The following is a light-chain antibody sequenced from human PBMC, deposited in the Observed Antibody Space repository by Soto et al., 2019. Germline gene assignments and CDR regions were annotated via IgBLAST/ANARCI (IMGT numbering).Light chain of an antibody. CDR3: QQYATSPLT. J-gene: IGKJ4*01. CDR1: QSVGRNY. CDR2: AAS. Sequence: EIVLTQSPGTLSVSPGERATFSCRSSQSVGRNYLAWYQHKPGQAPRLLIHAASSRATGIPDRFSGSGSGTDFTLTISRLEPEDFAVYYWQQYATSPLTCGGGTKVETK. V-gene: IGKV3-20*01.